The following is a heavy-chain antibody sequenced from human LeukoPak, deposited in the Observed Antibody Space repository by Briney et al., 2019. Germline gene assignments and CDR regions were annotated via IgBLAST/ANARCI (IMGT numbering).Heavy chain of an antibody. J-gene: IGHJ4*02. D-gene: IGHD5-18*01. CDR3: ARQLWNYFDY. CDR1: GGSISKYY. Sequence: NASETLSLTCTVSGGSISKYYWGWIRQPAGKGLEWIGYIYYSGSTNYNPSLKSRVTISVDTSKNQFSLKLSSVTAADTAVYYCARQLWNYFDYWGQGTLVTVSS. V-gene: IGHV4-59*08. CDR2: IYYSGST.